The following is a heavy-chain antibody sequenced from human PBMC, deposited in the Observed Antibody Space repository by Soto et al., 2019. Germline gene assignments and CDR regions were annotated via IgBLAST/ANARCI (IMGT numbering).Heavy chain of an antibody. J-gene: IGHJ3*01. CDR3: AKAMTGAKRTFDV. CDR1: GDSLSSSTYY. Sequence: QLQLQESGPGLVKPSETLSLTCTVSGDSLSSSTYYWGWIRQPPGKRLEWIGSIQYSGNTYYNPSLKRRLTTSVDTSKNQLSMKLSSVTDADAAVYYCAKAMTGAKRTFDVWGQGTMVTVSS. D-gene: IGHD3-9*01. CDR2: IQYSGNT. V-gene: IGHV4-39*01.